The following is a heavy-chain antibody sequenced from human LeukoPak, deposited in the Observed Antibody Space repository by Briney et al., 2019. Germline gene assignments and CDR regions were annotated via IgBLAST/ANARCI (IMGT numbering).Heavy chain of an antibody. Sequence: SVKVSCKASGGTFSSYAISWVRQAPGQGLECMGGIIPIFGTANYAQKFQGRVTITTDESTSTAYMELSSLRSEDTAVYYCARVPRLRSGYYTDYYYYMDVWGKGTTVTVSS. CDR2: IIPIFGTA. D-gene: IGHD3-3*01. V-gene: IGHV1-69*05. CDR1: GGTFSSYA. CDR3: ARVPRLRSGYYTDYYYYMDV. J-gene: IGHJ6*03.